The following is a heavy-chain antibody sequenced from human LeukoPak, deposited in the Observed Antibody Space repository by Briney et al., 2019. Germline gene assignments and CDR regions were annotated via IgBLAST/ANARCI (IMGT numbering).Heavy chain of an antibody. CDR1: GYSIRSDYY. D-gene: IGHD3-16*02. CDR3: AAPYYDYVCGSYPFHSSDPGFDY. CDR2: ISSSASTI. J-gene: IGHJ4*02. Sequence: LSLTCTVSGYSIRSDYYWGWIRQPPGKGLEGVAYISSSASTIYYADSVKCRFTISRDNAKNSLYLQMNSLSAEDTAVYYCAAPYYDYVCGSYPFHSSDPGFDYWGQGTLVTVSS. V-gene: IGHV3-11*04.